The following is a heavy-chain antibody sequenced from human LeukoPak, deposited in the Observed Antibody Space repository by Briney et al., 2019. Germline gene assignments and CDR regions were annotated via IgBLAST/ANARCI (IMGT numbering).Heavy chain of an antibody. CDR2: ISGSGSHI. CDR1: GFTFSSYE. V-gene: IGHV3-48*03. CDR3: AREGYCSSSCCYCGGSFDI. J-gene: IGHJ3*02. D-gene: IGHD2-2*01. Sequence: GGSLRLSCAASGFTFSSYEMNWVRQAPGKGREWVSYISGSGSHIYYADSVKGRFTISRDNAKNSMYLQMNSLRAEDTAVYYCAREGYCSSSCCYCGGSFDIWGQGTMVTVSS.